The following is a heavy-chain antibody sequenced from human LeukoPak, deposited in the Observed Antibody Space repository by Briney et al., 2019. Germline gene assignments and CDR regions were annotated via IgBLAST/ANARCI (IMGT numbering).Heavy chain of an antibody. CDR1: GYSFTSYW. CDR2: IYPVDSDT. CDR3: ARHRGTIFGMVMYNWFDP. V-gene: IGHV5-51*01. J-gene: IGHJ5*02. Sequence: GESLKISCEAPGYSFTSYWIGWVRQMPGKGLEWVALIYPVDSDTRYNPSFQGQVTILADKSINTVYLQWNSLKASDSAMYYCARHRGTIFGMVMYNWFDPWGQGTLVTVSS. D-gene: IGHD3-3*01.